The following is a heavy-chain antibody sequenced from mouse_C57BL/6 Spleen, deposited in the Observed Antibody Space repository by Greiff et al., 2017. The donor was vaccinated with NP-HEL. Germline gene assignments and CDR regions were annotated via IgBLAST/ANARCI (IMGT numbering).Heavy chain of an antibody. CDR1: GFTFTDYG. CDR2: ISRGSSNI. Sequence: EVKLVESGGGLVKPGGSLKLSCAASGFTFTDYGMHWVRQAPGQGLEWVAYISRGSSNIYYAETVKGRFTISRDNARNTLFLQMTRLRSEDTAMYYCASPPSWDRYFDVWGTGTTVTVSS. V-gene: IGHV5-17*01. CDR3: ASPPSWDRYFDV. J-gene: IGHJ1*03. D-gene: IGHD4-1*01.